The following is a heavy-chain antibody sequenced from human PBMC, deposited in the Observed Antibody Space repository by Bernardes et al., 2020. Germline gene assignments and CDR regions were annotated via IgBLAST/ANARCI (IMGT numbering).Heavy chain of an antibody. V-gene: IGHV3-23*01. CDR2: ITASDAAT. CDR3: AKRGATTKDFDS. CDR1: RFTLSSFD. D-gene: IGHD1-26*01. J-gene: IGHJ4*02. Sequence: SRRLSCAASRFTLSSFDMTWVRQAPGKGLEWVSVITASDAATYSADSVKGRFSISRDNSRNTLFLQMNSLTADDTAVYYCAKRGATTKDFDSWGQGTLVTVS.